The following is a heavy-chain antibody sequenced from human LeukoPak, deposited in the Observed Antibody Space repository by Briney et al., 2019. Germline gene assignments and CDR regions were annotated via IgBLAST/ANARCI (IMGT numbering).Heavy chain of an antibody. CDR1: GGSFSGYY. J-gene: IGHJ5*02. V-gene: IGHV4-34*01. Sequence: SETLSLTCAVYGGSFSGYYWSWIRQPPGKGLEWIGEINHSGSTNYNPSLKSRGTISVDTSKNQFSLKLSSVTAADTAVYYCARGYYDFWSGLAPRRPDEPLLPLFDPWGQGTLVTVSS. D-gene: IGHD3-3*01. CDR3: ARGYYDFWSGLAPRRPDEPLLPLFDP. CDR2: INHSGST.